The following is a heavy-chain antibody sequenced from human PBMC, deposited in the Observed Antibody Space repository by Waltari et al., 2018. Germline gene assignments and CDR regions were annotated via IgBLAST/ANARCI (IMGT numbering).Heavy chain of an antibody. J-gene: IGHJ4*02. D-gene: IGHD6-13*01. Sequence: QVQLVQSGAEVKKPGSSVKVSCKASGGTFSSYAISWVRQAPGQGLEWMGRISPILGTANNGRKFQGRVTITADKSTGTAYMELSSLRSEDTAVYYCAGGQSIAAAGTPFDYWGQGTLVTVSS. V-gene: IGHV1-69*08. CDR1: GGTFSSYA. CDR2: ISPILGTA. CDR3: AGGQSIAAAGTPFDY.